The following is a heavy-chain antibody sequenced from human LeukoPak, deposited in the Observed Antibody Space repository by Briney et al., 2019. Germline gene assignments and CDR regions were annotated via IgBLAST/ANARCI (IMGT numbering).Heavy chain of an antibody. CDR1: GFTFSSYS. CDR3: AKRGYSYGFDY. V-gene: IGHV3-23*01. J-gene: IGHJ4*02. CDR2: ISGSGGST. Sequence: GGSLRLSCAASGFTFSSYSMNWVRQAPGKGLEWVSAISGSGGSTYYADSVKGRFTISRDNSKNTLYLQVNSLRAEDTAVYYCAKRGYSYGFDYWGQGTLVTVSS. D-gene: IGHD5-18*01.